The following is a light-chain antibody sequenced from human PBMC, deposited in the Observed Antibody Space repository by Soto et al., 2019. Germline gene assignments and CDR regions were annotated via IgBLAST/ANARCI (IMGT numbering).Light chain of an antibody. J-gene: IGKJ3*01. CDR3: HQYNTWPFFT. CDR1: QSVSSY. Sequence: EIVMTQSPATLSVSPGERVTLSCRASQSVSSYLAWYQQTPGQPPRLLIYDASTRSTGIPARFSGSGSGTEFTLTVTSLQSETFAMYYCHQYNTWPFFTFGPGTRVDI. CDR2: DAS. V-gene: IGKV3-15*01.